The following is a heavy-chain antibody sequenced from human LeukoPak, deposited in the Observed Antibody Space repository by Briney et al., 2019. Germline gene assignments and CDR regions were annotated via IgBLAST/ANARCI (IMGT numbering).Heavy chain of an antibody. V-gene: IGHV1-24*01. J-gene: IGHJ4*02. CDR3: ATGSANDYDGSSISQFDY. CDR2: FDPEGGET. D-gene: IGHD4-23*01. CDR1: GYTLTELS. Sequence: GASVKVSCKVSGYTLTELSMHWVRQAPGKGLEWMGGFDPEGGETIYAQKFQGRVTMTEDTSTDTAYMELSSLRSEDTAVYYCATGSANDYDGSSISQFDYWGQGTLVTVSS.